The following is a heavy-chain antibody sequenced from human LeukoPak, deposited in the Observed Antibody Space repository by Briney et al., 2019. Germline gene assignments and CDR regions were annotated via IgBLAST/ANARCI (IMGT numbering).Heavy chain of an antibody. J-gene: IGHJ4*02. Sequence: GRSLRLSCAASGFTFDDYAMHWVRQAPGKGLEWVSGISWNSGSIGYADSVKGRFTISRGNAKNSLYLQMNSLRAEDTALYYCAKADWNDLAFDYWGQGTLVTVSS. V-gene: IGHV3-9*01. D-gene: IGHD1-1*01. CDR2: ISWNSGSI. CDR3: AKADWNDLAFDY. CDR1: GFTFDDYA.